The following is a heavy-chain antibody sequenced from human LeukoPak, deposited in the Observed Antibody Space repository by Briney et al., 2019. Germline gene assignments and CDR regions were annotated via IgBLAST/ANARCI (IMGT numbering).Heavy chain of an antibody. J-gene: IGHJ4*02. CDR2: IYGGGSP. V-gene: IGHV3-66*01. D-gene: IGHD6-13*01. CDR3: ARGRSSSSWSDY. Sequence: GGSLRLSCAASGFTISSNYMNWVRQAPGKGLEWVSAIYGGGSPYYADSVKGRFTISRDNSKNTLYLQMNSLRAEDTAVYYCARGRSSSSWSDYWGQGTLVTVSS. CDR1: GFTISSNY.